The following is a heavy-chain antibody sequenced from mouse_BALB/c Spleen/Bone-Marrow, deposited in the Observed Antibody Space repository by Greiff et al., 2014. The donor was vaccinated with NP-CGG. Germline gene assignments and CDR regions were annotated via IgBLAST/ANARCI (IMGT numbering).Heavy chain of an antibody. D-gene: IGHD3-1*01. V-gene: IGHV1-5*01. Sequence: VQLKESGTVLARPGAAVKMSCKASGYTFSNYWMHWIKLRPGQGLEWIGTIHPGNSDTTYNQKFKGKAKLTAVTSTSTAYMELSSLTNEDSAVYYCTTLARNNFDYWGQGTTLTVSS. CDR3: TTLARNNFDY. CDR1: GYTFSNYW. CDR2: IHPGNSDT. J-gene: IGHJ2*01.